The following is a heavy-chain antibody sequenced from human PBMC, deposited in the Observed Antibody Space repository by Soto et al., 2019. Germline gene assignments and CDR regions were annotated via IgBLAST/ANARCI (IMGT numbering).Heavy chain of an antibody. CDR1: GFTFENYA. J-gene: IGHJ4*02. V-gene: IGHV3-9*01. Sequence: EVQLVESGGGLVQPGRSLRLSCAASGFTFENYAMHWVRQAPGKGLEWVSGLSWNSGSIGYADSVKGRFTIYRDNAKKSLYLQMNDLTPDDTALYYCAQAKGLIATSHFDSWGQRTLVTVSS. D-gene: IGHD3-16*02. CDR3: AQAKGLIATSHFDS. CDR2: LSWNSGSI.